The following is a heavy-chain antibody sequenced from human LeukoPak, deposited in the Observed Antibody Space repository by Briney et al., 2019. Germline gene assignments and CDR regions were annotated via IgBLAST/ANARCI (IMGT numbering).Heavy chain of an antibody. D-gene: IGHD5-12*01. J-gene: IGHJ4*02. CDR3: ARDGYSGYDSAYFDY. CDR2: ISSSGSTI. Sequence: PGGSLRLSCAASGFTFSDYYMSWIRQAPGKGLEWVSYISSSGSTIYYADSVKGRFTISRDNAKNSLYLQMNSLRAEDTAVYYCARDGYSGYDSAYFDYWGQGTLVTVSS. V-gene: IGHV3-11*04. CDR1: GFTFSDYY.